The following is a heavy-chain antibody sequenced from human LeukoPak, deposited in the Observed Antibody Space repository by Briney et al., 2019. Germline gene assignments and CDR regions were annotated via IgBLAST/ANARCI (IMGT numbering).Heavy chain of an antibody. Sequence: GGSLRLSCAASGFTFSSYGMHWVRQAPGKGLEWVAVIWYDGSNKYYADSVKGRFTISRDNAKNSLYLQMNSLRAEDTAVYYCGRDRDGYKQGAFDIWGQGTMVTVSS. CDR2: IWYDGSNK. CDR3: GRDRDGYKQGAFDI. D-gene: IGHD5-24*01. CDR1: GFTFSSYG. J-gene: IGHJ3*02. V-gene: IGHV3-33*01.